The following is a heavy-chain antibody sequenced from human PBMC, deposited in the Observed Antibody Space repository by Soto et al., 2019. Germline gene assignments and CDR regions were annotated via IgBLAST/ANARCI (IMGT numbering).Heavy chain of an antibody. J-gene: IGHJ3*02. D-gene: IGHD3-10*01. Sequence: PVGSLRLSCAASGFSFNDAWMMWVRQAPGKGLECVGPIKNKQDGGTIDYPAPVKDRFTISGDDSKNTLYLQMNSLKTDDTAVYYCIASFGVSGAYDIWGQGTMVTVSS. CDR2: IKNKQDGGTI. CDR3: IASFGVSGAYDI. V-gene: IGHV3-15*01. CDR1: GFSFNDAW.